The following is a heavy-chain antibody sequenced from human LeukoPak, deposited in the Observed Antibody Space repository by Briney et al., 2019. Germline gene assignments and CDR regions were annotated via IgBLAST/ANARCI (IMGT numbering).Heavy chain of an antibody. J-gene: IGHJ3*02. CDR2: IYYSGST. CDR3: ARIPTNAVPSAHNGFDI. CDR1: GGSIGSTNYY. D-gene: IGHD5-24*01. Sequence: SETLSLTCTVSGGSIGSTNYYWGWIRQPPGKGLEWIANIYYSGSTYYNPSLKSRVTISVDTSKNQFSLKLSSATAADTAIYYCARIPTNAVPSAHNGFDIWGQGTMLTVSP. V-gene: IGHV4-39*01.